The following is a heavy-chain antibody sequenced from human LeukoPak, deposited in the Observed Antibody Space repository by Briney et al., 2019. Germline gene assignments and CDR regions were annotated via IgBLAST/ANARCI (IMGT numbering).Heavy chain of an antibody. CDR3: ARDLRGDYVFDY. D-gene: IGHD3-10*02. Sequence: ASVKVSCKASGYTFTSYGISWVRQAPGQGLEWMGWISAYNGNTNYAQKLQGRVTMTTDTSTSTAYMELRSLRPDDTAVYYCARDLRGDYVFDYWGQGTLVTVSS. CDR1: GYTFTSYG. V-gene: IGHV1-18*01. J-gene: IGHJ4*02. CDR2: ISAYNGNT.